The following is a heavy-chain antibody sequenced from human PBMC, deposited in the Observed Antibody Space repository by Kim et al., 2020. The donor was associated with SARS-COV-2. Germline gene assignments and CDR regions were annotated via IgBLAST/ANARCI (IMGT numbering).Heavy chain of an antibody. V-gene: IGHV1-24*01. D-gene: IGHD2-2*01. J-gene: IGHJ4*02. Sequence: YAQKFQGRVTMTEDTSTDTAYMELSSLRSEDTAVYYCATDGCSSTSCYFDWGQGTLVTVSS. CDR3: ATDGCSSTSCYFD.